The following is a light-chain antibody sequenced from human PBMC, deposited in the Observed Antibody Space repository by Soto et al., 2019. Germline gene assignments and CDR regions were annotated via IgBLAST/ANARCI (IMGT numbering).Light chain of an antibody. CDR1: SSDVGGYNY. Sequence: QSVLTQPASVAGSPGQSITISCTGTSSDVGGYNYVSWYQKHPGKAPKLLIFDVSNRPSGVSNRFSGSKSGNTASLTISGLQAEDAADYYCSSYTSSSTLYVFGTGTKLTVL. V-gene: IGLV2-14*01. CDR3: SSYTSSSTLYV. CDR2: DVS. J-gene: IGLJ1*01.